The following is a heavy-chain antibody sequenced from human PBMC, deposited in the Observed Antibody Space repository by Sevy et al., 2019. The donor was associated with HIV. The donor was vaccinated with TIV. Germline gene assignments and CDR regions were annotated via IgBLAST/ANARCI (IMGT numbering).Heavy chain of an antibody. V-gene: IGHV3-15*01. J-gene: IGHJ4*02. Sequence: GGSLRLSCAASGFTFREAWMSWVRQAPGKGLEWVGRIKSKTDAATRDFAAPVRGRLSISRDDWANTVYLGMNNLKPEDTGVYYCAAGTGSSDFDYWGQGTLVTVSS. CDR3: AAGTGSSDFDY. D-gene: IGHD1-26*01. CDR2: IKSKTDAATR. CDR1: GFTFREAW.